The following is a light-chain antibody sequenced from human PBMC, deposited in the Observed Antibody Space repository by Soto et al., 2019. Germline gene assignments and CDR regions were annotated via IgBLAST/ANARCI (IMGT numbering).Light chain of an antibody. CDR3: HQDTSFPFT. CDR2: AAS. V-gene: IGKV1-12*01. CDR1: HDIRRW. J-gene: IGKJ3*01. Sequence: DIQMTQSPSSVTASLGDRVTITCRASHDIRRWLAWYQQRPGKAPKLLIYAASNLQSGVPSRFSGSGSETDFTLTINSLQSEDSATHYCHQDTSFPFTVGTGTKVDVK.